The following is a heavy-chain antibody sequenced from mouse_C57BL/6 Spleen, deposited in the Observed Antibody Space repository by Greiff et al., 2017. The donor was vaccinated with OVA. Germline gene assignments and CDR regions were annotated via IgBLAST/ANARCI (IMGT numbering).Heavy chain of an antibody. J-gene: IGHJ1*03. CDR3: ARGGWDVWYFDV. CDR2: IYPRDGST. Sequence: VQGVESDAELVKPGASVKISCKVSGYTFTDHTIHWMKQRPEQGLEWIGYIYPRDGSTKYNEKLKGKATLTADKSSSTAYMQLNSLTSEDAAVYFCARGGWDVWYFDVWGTGTTVTVSS. V-gene: IGHV1-78*01. CDR1: GYTFTDHT. D-gene: IGHD4-1*01.